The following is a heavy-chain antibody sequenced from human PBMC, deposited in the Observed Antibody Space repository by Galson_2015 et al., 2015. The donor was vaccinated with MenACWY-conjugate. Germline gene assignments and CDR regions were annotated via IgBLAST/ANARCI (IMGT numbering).Heavy chain of an antibody. D-gene: IGHD3-10*01. Sequence: SLRLSCAASGFSFPTYWMTWVRQAPGKGLEWVGNVKQDGSENYYLVSVRGRFTTSRDNAKRSAYLEMNNLRPEDTAVYYCVRDFRGHDDYWGQGTLVTVSS. CDR1: GFSFPTYW. CDR3: VRDFRGHDDY. CDR2: VKQDGSEN. J-gene: IGHJ4*02. V-gene: IGHV3-7*03.